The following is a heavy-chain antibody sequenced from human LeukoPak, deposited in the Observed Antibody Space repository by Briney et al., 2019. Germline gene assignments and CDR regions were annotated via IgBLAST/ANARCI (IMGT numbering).Heavy chain of an antibody. CDR2: IGTAGDT. Sequence: PGGSLRLSCAASGFTFSSYDMHWVRQATGKGLEWVSAIGTAGDTYYPGSVKGRFTISRENAKNSLYLQMNSLRAGDTAVYYCARAVSSDPYWYFDLWGRGTLVTVSS. D-gene: IGHD6-6*01. CDR3: ARAVSSDPYWYFDL. J-gene: IGHJ2*01. CDR1: GFTFSSYD. V-gene: IGHV3-13*01.